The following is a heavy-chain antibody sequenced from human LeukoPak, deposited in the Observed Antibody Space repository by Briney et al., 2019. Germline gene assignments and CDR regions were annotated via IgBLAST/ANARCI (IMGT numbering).Heavy chain of an antibody. CDR3: AKDRHAPGRYCSSTSCFPFDS. CDR2: INYSGVST. Sequence: GGSLRLSCAASGFTFSNYDMTWIRQAPGKGLEWVSVINYSGVSTNYADSVKGRFTISRDNTKNTLYLQMNSLRAEDTAVYYCAKDRHAPGRYCSSTSCFPFDSWGQGTLVTVSS. D-gene: IGHD2-2*01. CDR1: GFTFSNYD. J-gene: IGHJ5*01. V-gene: IGHV3-23*01.